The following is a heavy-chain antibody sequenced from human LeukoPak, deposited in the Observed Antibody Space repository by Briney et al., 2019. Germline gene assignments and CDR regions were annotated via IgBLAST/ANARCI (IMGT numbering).Heavy chain of an antibody. V-gene: IGHV1-18*01. CDR2: INGHNGKS. CDR1: GYKFSNYG. J-gene: IGHJ4*02. Sequence: ASVKVSCKASGYKFSNYGINWVRQAPGQGLEWMGWINGHNGKSNYSQKFQDRVTMTTDTSTNTAFMELRRLRYGDTAVYYCVRVPELPEYWGQGTLVTVSS. CDR3: VRVPELPEY. D-gene: IGHD2-15*01.